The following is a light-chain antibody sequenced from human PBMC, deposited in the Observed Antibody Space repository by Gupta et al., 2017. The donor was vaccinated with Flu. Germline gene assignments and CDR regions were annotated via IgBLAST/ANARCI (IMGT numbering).Light chain of an antibody. V-gene: IGLV2-14*03. CDR3: PSFTPSSTWV. Sequence: QSGLTQPASVSGSPVQSITISCTGTSLDIGTYNYVSWYQQHPGKAPKLMIYEVTNRPSGVSDRFSGSKCGNTASLTNSGLQGEDEAHYDCPSFTPSSTWVVGGGTKMTVL. CDR1: SLDIGTYNY. CDR2: EVT. J-gene: IGLJ3*02.